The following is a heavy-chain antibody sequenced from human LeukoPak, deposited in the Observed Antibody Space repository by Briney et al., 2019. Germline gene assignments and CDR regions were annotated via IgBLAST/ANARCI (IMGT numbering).Heavy chain of an antibody. J-gene: IGHJ4*02. CDR2: ISSAGHT. CDR1: DNSISGSSYY. Sequence: SETLSLTCTVSDNSISGSSYYWGWIRQSPGKGLEWIGSISSAGHTYYNPSLYSRVTISVDTSKNQFSLNLQSVTAADTAVYYCASASRVVVVTSTTYIFDFWGQGTLVTVTS. V-gene: IGHV4-39*01. D-gene: IGHD2-15*01. CDR3: ASASRVVVVTSTTYIFDF.